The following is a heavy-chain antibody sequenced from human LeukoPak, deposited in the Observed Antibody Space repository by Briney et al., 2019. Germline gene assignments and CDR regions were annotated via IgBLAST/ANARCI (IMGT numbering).Heavy chain of an antibody. Sequence: SKTLSLTCGVSGGSISNTNWWSLVRQPPGQGLEWIGEISLTGLTHYNPSLESRVTVSLDKSKNQLSLNLTSVTAADTAVYYCSRENGAFSPFGYWGQGTLVTVLS. CDR2: ISLTGLT. CDR1: GGSISNTNW. J-gene: IGHJ4*02. D-gene: IGHD2-8*01. V-gene: IGHV4-4*02. CDR3: SRENGAFSPFGY.